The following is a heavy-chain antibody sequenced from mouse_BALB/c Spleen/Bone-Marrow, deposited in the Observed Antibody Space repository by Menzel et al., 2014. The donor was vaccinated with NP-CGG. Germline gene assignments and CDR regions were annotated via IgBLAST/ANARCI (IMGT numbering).Heavy chain of an antibody. J-gene: IGHJ2*01. CDR3: AYGSSYDYFDY. V-gene: IGHV14-3*02. CDR2: IDPANGNT. CDR1: GFNIKDTY. Sequence: VQLQQSGAELVKPGASVKLSCTASGFNIKDTYMHWVKQRPEQGLEWIGRIDPANGNTKYDPKFQGKATITADTSSNTAYLQLSSLTSDDTAVYYCAYGSSYDYFDYWGQATTLTVSS. D-gene: IGHD1-1*01.